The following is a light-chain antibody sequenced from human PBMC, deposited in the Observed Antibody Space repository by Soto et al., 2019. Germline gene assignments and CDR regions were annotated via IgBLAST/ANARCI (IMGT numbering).Light chain of an antibody. Sequence: DVVMTQSPLSLPVIFGQPASISCSASRSLVHTNGNTYLTWLQQRPGQSPRRLIYMASNRDSGVPDRFSGSGSGTDFTLKISRVEADDVGVYFCMQAIHWPWTFGQGTKV. J-gene: IGKJ1*01. CDR1: RSLVHTNGNTY. CDR3: MQAIHWPWT. V-gene: IGKV2-30*02. CDR2: MAS.